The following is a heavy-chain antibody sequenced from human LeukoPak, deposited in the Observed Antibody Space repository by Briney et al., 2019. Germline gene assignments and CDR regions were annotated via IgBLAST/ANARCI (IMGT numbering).Heavy chain of an antibody. Sequence: VKVSCKASGYTFTGYYMHWVRQAPGQGLEWMGWINPNSGGTNYAQKFQGRVTMTRDTSISTAYMELSRLRSDDTAVYYCAKAGGDYYDSSGYYLSDYWGQGTLGTVSS. CDR1: GYTFTGYY. J-gene: IGHJ4*02. CDR2: INPNSGGT. D-gene: IGHD3-22*01. CDR3: AKAGGDYYDSSGYYLSDY. V-gene: IGHV1-2*02.